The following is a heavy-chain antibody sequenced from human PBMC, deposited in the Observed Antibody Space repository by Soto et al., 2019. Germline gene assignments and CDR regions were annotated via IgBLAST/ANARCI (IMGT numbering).Heavy chain of an antibody. CDR1: GYTFTIYD. V-gene: IGHV1-8*01. CDR2: MNPNSGNT. CDR3: AGGSKGSSWYAYWFDP. Sequence: QVQLVQSGAEVKKPGASVKVSCKASGYTFTIYDINWVGQATGQGLEWMGWMNPNSGNTGYAQKLQGRVHMTRNTSIITAYMELISLRSEDTAVYYCAGGSKGSSWYAYWFDPWGQGTLVTVSS. D-gene: IGHD6-13*01. J-gene: IGHJ5*02.